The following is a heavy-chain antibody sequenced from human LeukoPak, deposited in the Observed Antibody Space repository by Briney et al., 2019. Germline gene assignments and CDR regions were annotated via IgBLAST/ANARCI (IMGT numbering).Heavy chain of an antibody. V-gene: IGHV4-59*01. D-gene: IGHD3-3*01. CDR3: ARERSAYDFWSESYYGMDA. J-gene: IGHJ6*02. CDR2: IYYSGST. CDR1: GGSNSSYY. Sequence: SETLSLTCTVSGGSNSSYYWSWIRQPPGKGLEWIGYIYYSGSTNYNPSLKSRVTISVDTSKNQFSLKLSSVTAADTAVYYCARERSAYDFWSESYYGMDAWGQGTTVTVSS.